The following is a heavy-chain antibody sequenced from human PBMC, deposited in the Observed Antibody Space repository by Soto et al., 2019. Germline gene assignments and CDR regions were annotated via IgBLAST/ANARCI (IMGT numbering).Heavy chain of an antibody. CDR2: IIPIFGTA. J-gene: IGHJ6*02. D-gene: IGHD3-22*01. Sequence: GASVKVSCKASGGTFSSYAISWVRQAPGQGLEWMGGIIPIFGTANYAQKFQGRVTITADESTSTAYMELSSLRSEDTAVYYCASSDSSGYYRYYYYYGMDVWGQGTTVTVSS. CDR3: ASSDSSGYYRYYYYYGMDV. CDR1: GGTFSSYA. V-gene: IGHV1-69*13.